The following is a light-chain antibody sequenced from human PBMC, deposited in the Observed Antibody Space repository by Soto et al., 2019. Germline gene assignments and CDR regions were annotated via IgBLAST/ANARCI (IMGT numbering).Light chain of an antibody. CDR3: AAWDDSLSVV. Sequence: QPVLTQPPSASGTPGQRVTLSCSGSSSNIGSNFVYWYQQLPGTAPKLLIFRNNQRPSGVPDRFSGSKSGTSASLAISGLRSEDEADYYCAAWDDSLSVVFGGGTKLTVL. CDR2: RNN. V-gene: IGLV1-47*01. CDR1: SSNIGSNF. J-gene: IGLJ2*01.